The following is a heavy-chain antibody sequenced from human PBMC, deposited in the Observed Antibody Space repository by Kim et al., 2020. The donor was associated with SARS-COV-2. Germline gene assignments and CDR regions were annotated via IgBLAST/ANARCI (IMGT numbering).Heavy chain of an antibody. J-gene: IGHJ4*02. Sequence: ANHATKFQGRVTITADECTRTAYMGLSSLRSEETAVYYCARDLVGGLFGYWGQGTLVTVSS. CDR3: ARDLVGGLFGY. D-gene: IGHD1-26*01. CDR2: A. V-gene: IGHV1-69*01.